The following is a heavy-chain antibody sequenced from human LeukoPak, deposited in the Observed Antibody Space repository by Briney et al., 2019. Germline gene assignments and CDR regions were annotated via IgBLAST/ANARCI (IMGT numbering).Heavy chain of an antibody. CDR2: INHSGST. CDR3: ARGLDYYDSSGYYGSVAFDI. D-gene: IGHD3-22*01. Sequence: SETLSLTCAVYGGSFSGYYWSWIRQPPGKGLEWIGEINHSGSTNYNPSLKGRVTISVDTSKNQFSLKLSSVTAADTAVYYCARGLDYYDSSGYYGSVAFDIWGQGTMVTVSS. V-gene: IGHV4-34*01. J-gene: IGHJ3*02. CDR1: GGSFSGYY.